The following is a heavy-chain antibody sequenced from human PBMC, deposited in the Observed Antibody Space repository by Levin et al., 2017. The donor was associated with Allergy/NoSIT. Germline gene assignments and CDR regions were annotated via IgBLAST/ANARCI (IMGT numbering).Heavy chain of an antibody. CDR2: ISSSSYI. D-gene: IGHD2-15*01. CDR3: ARGGIDVVVVAATDFDY. J-gene: IGHJ4*02. V-gene: IGHV3-21*01. CDR1: GFTFSSYS. Sequence: NTGGSLRLSCAASGFTFSSYSMNWVRQAPGKGLEWVSSISSSSYIYYADSVKGRFTISRDNAKNSLYLQMNSLRAEDTAVYYCARGGIDVVVVAATDFDYWGQGTLVTVSS.